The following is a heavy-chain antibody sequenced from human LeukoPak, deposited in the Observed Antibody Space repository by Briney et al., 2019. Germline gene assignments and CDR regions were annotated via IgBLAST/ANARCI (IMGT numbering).Heavy chain of an antibody. CDR1: GYTFTSYA. V-gene: IGHV7-4-1*02. CDR2: INTNTGNP. Sequence: ASVKVSCKASGYTFTSYAMNWVRQAPGQGLEWMGWINTNTGNPTYAQRFTGRFVLSLDTSVSTAYPQISSLKAEDTAVYYCAREGYCSGGSCPVKFDLWGRGILVTVSS. CDR3: AREGYCSGGSCPVKFDL. J-gene: IGHJ2*01. D-gene: IGHD2-15*01.